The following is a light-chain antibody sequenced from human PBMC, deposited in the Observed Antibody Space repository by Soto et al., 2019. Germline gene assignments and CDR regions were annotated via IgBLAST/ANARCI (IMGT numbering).Light chain of an antibody. CDR1: QGIRSW. CDR2: AAS. V-gene: IGKV1D-12*01. CDR3: QQSDTFPAT. Sequence: DIQMTQSPSSVSASVGDRVTITCRASQGIRSWLAWYQQRPGKASKLLISAASSLQSAVPSRFSGSGSWTDFTLTISNLQPYDFATYYCQQSDTFPATFGGGTKVEIK. J-gene: IGKJ4*01.